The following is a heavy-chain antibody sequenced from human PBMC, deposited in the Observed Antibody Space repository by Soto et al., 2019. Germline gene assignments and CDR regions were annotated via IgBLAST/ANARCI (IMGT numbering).Heavy chain of an antibody. CDR1: GGSISSGGYY. D-gene: IGHD2-21*02. Sequence: SETLSLTCTVSGGSISSGGYYWSWIRQHPGKGLEWIGYIYYSGSTYYNPSLKSRVTISVDTSKNQFSLKLSSVTAADTAVYYCARGDYQPLLYYFDYWGQGTLVTVSS. CDR3: ARGDYQPLLYYFDY. J-gene: IGHJ4*02. V-gene: IGHV4-31*03. CDR2: IYYSGST.